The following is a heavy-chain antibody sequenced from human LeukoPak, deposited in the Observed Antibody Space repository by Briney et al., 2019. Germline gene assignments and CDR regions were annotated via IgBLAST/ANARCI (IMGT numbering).Heavy chain of an antibody. Sequence: PSETLSLTCTVSGGSISSYYWSWIRQPPGKGLEWIGYIYYSGSTNYNPSLMSRVTISVDTSKNQFSLKLSSVTAADTAVYYCARDGPSGSNPWGQGTLVTVSS. V-gene: IGHV4-59*01. D-gene: IGHD1-26*01. CDR3: ARDGPSGSNP. CDR2: IYYSGST. J-gene: IGHJ5*02. CDR1: GGSISSYY.